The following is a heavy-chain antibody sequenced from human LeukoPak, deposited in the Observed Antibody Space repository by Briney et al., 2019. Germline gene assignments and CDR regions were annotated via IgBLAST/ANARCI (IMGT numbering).Heavy chain of an antibody. Sequence: GASVRVSRKASGYTFTGYYMHWVRQAPGQGLEWMGWINPNSGGTNYAQKFQGRVTMTRDTSISTAYMELSRLRSDDTAVYYCARVFGDEADTAMVTGYWGQGTLVTVSS. CDR3: ARVFGDEADTAMVTGY. V-gene: IGHV1-2*02. J-gene: IGHJ4*02. CDR1: GYTFTGYY. CDR2: INPNSGGT. D-gene: IGHD5-18*01.